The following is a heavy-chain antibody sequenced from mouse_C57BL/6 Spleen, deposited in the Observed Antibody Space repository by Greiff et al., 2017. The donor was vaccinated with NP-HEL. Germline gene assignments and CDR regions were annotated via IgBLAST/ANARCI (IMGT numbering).Heavy chain of an antibody. CDR3: ASGGYYLDY. CDR2: ISYDGSN. J-gene: IGHJ2*01. CDR1: GYSITSGYY. V-gene: IGHV3-6*01. D-gene: IGHD1-1*02. Sequence: VQLKESGPGLVKPSQSLSLTCSVTGYSITSGYYWNWIRQFPGNKLEWMGYISYDGSNNYNPSLKNRISITRDTSKNQFFLKLNSVTTEDTATYYCASGGYYLDYWGQGTTLTVSS.